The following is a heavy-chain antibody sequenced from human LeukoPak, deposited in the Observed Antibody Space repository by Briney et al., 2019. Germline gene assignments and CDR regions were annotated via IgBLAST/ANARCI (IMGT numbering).Heavy chain of an antibody. V-gene: IGHV4-30-4*08. J-gene: IGHJ3*02. CDR1: GGSISSSDYY. Sequence: SQTLSLTCTVSGGSISSSDYYWSWIRQPPGKGLEWIGYIYYSGSTYYNPSLKSRVTISVDTSKNQFSLKLSSVTAADTAVYYCASMYCGGDCYPRGDAFDIWGQGTMVTVSS. CDR2: IYYSGST. CDR3: ASMYCGGDCYPRGDAFDI. D-gene: IGHD2-21*01.